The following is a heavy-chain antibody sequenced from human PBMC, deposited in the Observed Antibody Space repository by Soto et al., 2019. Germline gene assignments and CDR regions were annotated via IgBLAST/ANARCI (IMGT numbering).Heavy chain of an antibody. CDR1: GGSFSGYD. CDR3: ARDKITGLFDY. V-gene: IGHV4-34*01. J-gene: IGHJ4*02. D-gene: IGHD2-8*02. CDR2: INHSGSS. Sequence: QVQLQQWGAGLLKPSETLSLTCAVYGGSFSGYDWTWIRQPPGTGLEWIGEINHSGSSNYNPSLKIRVPISVDTSKNQLSLKLTSVTAADTAVYYCARDKITGLFDYWGQGTLVTVSS.